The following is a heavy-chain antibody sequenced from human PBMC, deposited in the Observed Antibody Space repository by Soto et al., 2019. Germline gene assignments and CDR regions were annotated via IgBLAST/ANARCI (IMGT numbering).Heavy chain of an antibody. V-gene: IGHV4-30-2*01. CDR2: IYHSGST. CDR3: AGGIAARPLGY. Sequence: QLQLQESGSGLVKPSQTLSLTCAVSGGSISSGGYSWSWIRQPPGKGLELIGYIYHSGSTYYNPSHKIRVTISVDRSKNQFSLKLSSVTAAATAVYYCAGGIAARPLGYWGQGTLVTVSS. CDR1: GGSISSGGYS. J-gene: IGHJ4*02. D-gene: IGHD6-6*01.